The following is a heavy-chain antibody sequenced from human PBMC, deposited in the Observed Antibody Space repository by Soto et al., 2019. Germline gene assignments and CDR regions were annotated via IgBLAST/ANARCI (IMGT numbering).Heavy chain of an antibody. CDR2: IYHNGNT. D-gene: IGHD2-15*01. Sequence: SLTRTVSCGQVKGDDYYGIWIREPPGKALEWMGYIYHNGNTYYNPSLWSRITLSLDTSKNKFSLKLTSVTAADTAVYYCARRYCSGHNCLNWFDPSGPGTLVTVP. V-gene: IGHV4-30-4*01. J-gene: IGHJ5*02. CDR3: ARRYCSGHNCLNWFDP. CDR1: CGQVKGDDYY.